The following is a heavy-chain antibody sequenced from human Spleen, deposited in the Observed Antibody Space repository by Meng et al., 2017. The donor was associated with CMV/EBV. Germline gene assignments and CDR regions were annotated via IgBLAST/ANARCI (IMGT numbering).Heavy chain of an antibody. Sequence: GESLKISCAASGFTFSSYWMHWVRQVPGKGLVWVSRINSAGSDTSYADSVRGRFTISRDNAKNTVYLQMNSLGVEDTAVYFCVRASGGKFAGYDYTFDSWGQGVLVTVSS. V-gene: IGHV3-74*01. CDR3: VRASGGKFAGYDYTFDS. CDR1: GFTFSSYW. CDR2: INSAGSDT. J-gene: IGHJ4*02. D-gene: IGHD5-12*01.